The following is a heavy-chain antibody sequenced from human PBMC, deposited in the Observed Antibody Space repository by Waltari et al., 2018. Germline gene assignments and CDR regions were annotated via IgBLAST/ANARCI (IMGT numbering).Heavy chain of an antibody. CDR1: GFTFGNYW. J-gene: IGHJ6*02. CDR2: IKEDASEK. V-gene: IGHV3-7*01. CDR3: SRSLDV. Sequence: EVQLVESGGGLVQPGGSLRLSCAVSGFTFGNYWMDWVRQAPGKGREWVANIKEDASEKYFVDSVKGRFTISRDNAKNSLYLQMNSLRADDTAVYYCSRSLDVWGQGTTVTVSS.